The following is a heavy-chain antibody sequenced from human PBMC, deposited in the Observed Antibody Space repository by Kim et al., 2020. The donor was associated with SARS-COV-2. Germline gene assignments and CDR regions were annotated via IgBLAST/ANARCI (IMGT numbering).Heavy chain of an antibody. J-gene: IGHJ5*02. D-gene: IGHD2-2*01. CDR1: GGSISSSSYY. Sequence: SETLSLTCTVSGGSISSSSYYWGWIRQPPGKGLEWIGSIYYSGSTYYNPSLKSRVTISVDTSKNQFSLKLSSVTAADTAVYYCARQFRYQLLSYNWFDPWGQGTLVTVSS. CDR3: ARQFRYQLLSYNWFDP. V-gene: IGHV4-39*01. CDR2: IYYSGST.